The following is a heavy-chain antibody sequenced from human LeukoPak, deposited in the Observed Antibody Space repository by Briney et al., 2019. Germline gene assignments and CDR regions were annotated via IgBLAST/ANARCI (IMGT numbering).Heavy chain of an antibody. V-gene: IGHV4-59*08. CDR1: GGSISSYY. CDR2: IYYSGST. J-gene: IGHJ4*02. Sequence: PSETLSLTCTVSGGSISSYYWSWIRQPPGKGLEWIGYIYYSGSTNYNPSLKSRVTISVDTSKNQFSLKLSSVTAADTAVYYCAGGVAYYDSSGYYYYWGQGTLVTVSS. CDR3: AGGVAYYDSSGYYYY. D-gene: IGHD3-22*01.